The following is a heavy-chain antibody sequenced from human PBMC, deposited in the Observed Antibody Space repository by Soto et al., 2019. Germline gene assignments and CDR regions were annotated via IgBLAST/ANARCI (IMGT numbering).Heavy chain of an antibody. CDR1: GGSINSGGYS. Sequence: QLQLQESGSGLVKPSQTLSLTCTISGGSINSGGYSWIWIRQPPGKGLEWIGYIYHTGNTFYNPSRQSRVTLSVDQSKNQFSLSLGSVTAADTAMYYCARVERTLSTPFAYGMDVWGQGTTVTVSS. J-gene: IGHJ6*02. D-gene: IGHD2-2*01. V-gene: IGHV4-30-2*01. CDR2: IYHTGNT. CDR3: ARVERTLSTPFAYGMDV.